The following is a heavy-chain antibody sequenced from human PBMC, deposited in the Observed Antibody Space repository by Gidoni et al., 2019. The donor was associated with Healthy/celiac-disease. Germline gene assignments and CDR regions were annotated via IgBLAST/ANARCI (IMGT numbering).Heavy chain of an antibody. CDR1: GFTFSSYG. V-gene: IGHV3-33*01. Sequence: QVQLVESGGGVVQPGRSLRLSCAASGFTFSSYGMHWVRQAPGKGLEWVAVIWYDGSNKYYADSVKGRFTISRDNSKNTLYLQMNSLRAEDTAVYYCARTKRWLQLPGAFDIWGQGTMVTVSS. J-gene: IGHJ3*02. CDR2: IWYDGSNK. D-gene: IGHD5-12*01. CDR3: ARTKRWLQLPGAFDI.